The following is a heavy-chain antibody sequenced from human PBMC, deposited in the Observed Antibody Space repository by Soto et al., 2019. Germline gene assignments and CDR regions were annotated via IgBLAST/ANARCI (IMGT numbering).Heavy chain of an antibody. V-gene: IGHV3-23*01. CDR1: GFTFSSYA. D-gene: IGHD6-13*01. J-gene: IGHJ5*02. CDR3: AKPSRQQLEFNWFDP. CDR2: ISGSGGSR. Sequence: EVQLLESGGGLVQPGGSLRLSCAASGFTFSSYAMSWVRQAPGKGLEWVSAISGSGGSRYYADSVKGRFTISRDNSKNTLYLQMNSLRAEDTAVYYCAKPSRQQLEFNWFDPWGQGTLVTVSS.